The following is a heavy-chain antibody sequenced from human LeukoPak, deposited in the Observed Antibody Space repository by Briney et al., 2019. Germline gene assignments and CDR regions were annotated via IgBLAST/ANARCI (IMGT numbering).Heavy chain of an antibody. J-gene: IGHJ4*02. CDR1: GGTFGSYA. V-gene: IGHV1-69*13. D-gene: IGHD6-6*01. CDR3: PRFIEYSSAYIDT. CDR2: IIPIFGTA. Sequence: GASVKVSCKASGGTFGSYAISWVRQAPGHGLEWMGGIIPIFGTANYAQKFQGRVTITADESTSTAYMELSSLTSEDMAVYEIPRFIEYSSAYIDTSGPGKLVTASS.